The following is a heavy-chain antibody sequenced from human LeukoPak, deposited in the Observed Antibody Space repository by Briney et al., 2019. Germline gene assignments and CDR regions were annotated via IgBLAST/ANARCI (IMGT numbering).Heavy chain of an antibody. CDR3: AXXNGSGRGTLGAY. Sequence: GGSLRLSCVASGFSFDDYGMMWVRQAPGKGLEWVSGINWDGDSTAYADSVKGRFTISRDNAKNSLYRQMDSLRGEETAWYYCAXXNGSGRGTLGAYWGQGILVTVSS. V-gene: IGHV3-20*04. CDR2: INWDGDST. J-gene: IGHJ4*02. CDR1: GFSFDDYG. D-gene: IGHD3-10*01.